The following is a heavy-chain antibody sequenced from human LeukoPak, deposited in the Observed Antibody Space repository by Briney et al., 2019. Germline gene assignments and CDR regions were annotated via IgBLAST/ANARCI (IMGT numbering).Heavy chain of an antibody. V-gene: IGHV3-23*01. CDR3: ARDARSSGWLDY. D-gene: IGHD6-19*01. J-gene: IGHJ4*02. Sequence: GGSLRLSCAASGFTFSSYGMSWVRQAPGKGLEWVSAISGSGGSTYYADSVKGRFTISRDNAKNTLYLQMNSLRAEDTAVYYCARDARSSGWLDYWGQGTLVTVSS. CDR2: ISGSGGST. CDR1: GFTFSSYG.